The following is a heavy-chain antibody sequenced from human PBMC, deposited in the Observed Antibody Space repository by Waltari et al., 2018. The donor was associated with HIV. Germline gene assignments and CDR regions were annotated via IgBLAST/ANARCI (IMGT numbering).Heavy chain of an antibody. CDR2: ISSSGSTI. J-gene: IGHJ5*02. V-gene: IGHV3-48*03. Sequence: RQAPGKGLEWVSYISSSGSTIYYADSVKGRFTISRDNAKNSLYLQMNSLRAEDTAVYYCARDFARYSSGWYAWFDPWGQGTLVTVSS. D-gene: IGHD6-19*01. CDR3: ARDFARYSSGWYAWFDP.